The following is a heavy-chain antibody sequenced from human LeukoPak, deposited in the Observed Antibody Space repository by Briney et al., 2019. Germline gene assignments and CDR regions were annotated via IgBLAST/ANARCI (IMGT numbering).Heavy chain of an antibody. V-gene: IGHV5-51*01. Sequence: GASLKISCKGSGYSFTSYWIGWVRQMPGKGLEWMGIIYPGDSDTRYSPSFQGQVTISADKSISTAYLQWSSLKASDTAMYYCARHSGSGGYYNWFDPWGQGTLVTVSS. CDR3: ARHSGSGGYYNWFDP. J-gene: IGHJ5*02. D-gene: IGHD3-10*01. CDR2: IYPGDSDT. CDR1: GYSFTSYW.